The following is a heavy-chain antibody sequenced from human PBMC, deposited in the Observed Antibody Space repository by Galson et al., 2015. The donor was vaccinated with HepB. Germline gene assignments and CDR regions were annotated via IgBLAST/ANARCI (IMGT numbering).Heavy chain of an antibody. CDR3: APRPYGGAGVVTALDY. D-gene: IGHD2-8*02. J-gene: IGHJ4*02. Sequence: SLRLSCAVSGFTFRSFGMYWVRQAPGKGLEFVSGISDSGYNTYYADFVKGRFTISRDNSKNMLYPQMNSLRAEDTAVYYCAPRPYGGAGVVTALDYWGQGTLVTVSS. V-gene: IGHV3-23*01. CDR1: GFTFRSFG. CDR2: ISDSGYNT.